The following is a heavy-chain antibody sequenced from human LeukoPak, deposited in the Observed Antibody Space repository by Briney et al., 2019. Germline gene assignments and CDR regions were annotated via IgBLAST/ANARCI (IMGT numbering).Heavy chain of an antibody. J-gene: IGHJ4*02. CDR2: ISAYNGNT. V-gene: IGHV1-18*04. D-gene: IGHD5-18*01. CDR3: ARDLPGYSYGPTFDN. CDR1: GYTFTSYY. Sequence: ASVKVSCKASGYTFTSYYIHWVRQAPGQGLEGIGWISAYNGNTNYAQKLQGRVTMTTDTSTSTAYMELRSLRSDDTAVYYCARDLPGYSYGPTFDNWGQGTLVTVSS.